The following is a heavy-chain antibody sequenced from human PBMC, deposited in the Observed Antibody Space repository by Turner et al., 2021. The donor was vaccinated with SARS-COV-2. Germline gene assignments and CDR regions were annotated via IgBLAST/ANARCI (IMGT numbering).Heavy chain of an antibody. D-gene: IGHD6-13*01. J-gene: IGHJ4*02. CDR2: IKQDGSEK. V-gene: IGHV3-7*01. CDR1: GFTFSIYW. CDR3: ARVPSSSWYFDY. Sequence: VQLVESGGGVVQPGRSLRLSWAASGFTFSIYWMSWVRQAPGKGLEWVANIKQDGSEKYYVDSVKGRFTISRDNAKNSLYLQMNSLRAEDTAVYYCARVPSSSWYFDYWGQGTLVTVSS.